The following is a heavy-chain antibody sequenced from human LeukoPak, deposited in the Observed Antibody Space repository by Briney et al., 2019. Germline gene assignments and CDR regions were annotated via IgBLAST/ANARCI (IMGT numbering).Heavy chain of an antibody. CDR3: ARPKTLVRGGYNWFDP. Sequence: SETLSLTCTVSGGSISSSSYYWGWIRQPPGKGLEWIGSIYYSGSTYYNPSLKSRVTISVDTSKNQFSLKLSSVTAADTAVYYCARPKTLVRGGYNWFDPWGQGTLVTVSS. CDR1: GGSISSSSYY. J-gene: IGHJ5*02. V-gene: IGHV4-39*01. CDR2: IYYSGST. D-gene: IGHD3-10*01.